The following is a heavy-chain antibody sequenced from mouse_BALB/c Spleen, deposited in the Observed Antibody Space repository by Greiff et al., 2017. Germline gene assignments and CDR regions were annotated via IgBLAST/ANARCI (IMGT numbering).Heavy chain of an antibody. D-gene: IGHD3-3*01. CDR2: INPYNDGT. V-gene: IGHV1-14*01. CDR1: GYTFTSYV. Sequence: EVQLQQSGPELVKPGASVKMSCKASGYTFTSYVMHWVKQKPGQGLELIGYINPYNDGTKYNEKFKGKATLTSDKSSSTAYMELSSLTSEDSAVYYCARRGTAPYYYAMAYWGQGTSVTVSS. CDR3: ARRGTAPYYYAMAY. J-gene: IGHJ4*01.